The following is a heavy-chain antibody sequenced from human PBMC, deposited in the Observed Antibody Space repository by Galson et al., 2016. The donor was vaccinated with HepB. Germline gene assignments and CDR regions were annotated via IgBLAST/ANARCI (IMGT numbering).Heavy chain of an antibody. Sequence: QSGAEVKKPGESLRISCKGSGYSFTSYWISWVRQMPGKGLEWMGRIDPSDSYTNYRPSFQGHVTISADKSISTAYLQWSSLKASDTAMYYCARHPRKGLREVEFDPWGQGTLVIVSS. CDR2: IDPSDSYT. V-gene: IGHV5-10-1*01. D-gene: IGHD3-3*01. J-gene: IGHJ5*02. CDR1: GYSFTSYW. CDR3: ARHPRKGLREVEFDP.